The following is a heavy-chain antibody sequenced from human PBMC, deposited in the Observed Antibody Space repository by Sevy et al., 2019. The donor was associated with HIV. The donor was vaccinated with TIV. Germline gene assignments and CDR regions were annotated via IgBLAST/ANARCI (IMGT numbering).Heavy chain of an antibody. CDR3: VRERCTRPHDY. D-gene: IGHD2-8*01. Sequence: GGYLRLSCAASGFAFYDYSMSCIRQAPGKGLEWVATLSFGCGKINYADSVKGRFTISRDNSKNSFYLQMDNLQVEDTALYYCVRERCTRPHDYWGQGTRVTVSS. V-gene: IGHV3-23*01. J-gene: IGHJ4*02. CDR2: LSFGCGKI. CDR1: GFAFYDYS.